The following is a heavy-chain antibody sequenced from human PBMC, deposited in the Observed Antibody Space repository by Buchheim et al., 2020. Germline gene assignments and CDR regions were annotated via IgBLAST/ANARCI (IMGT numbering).Heavy chain of an antibody. Sequence: EGQLVESGGGLVQPGGSLRLSCTASGVSFTSYWMSWVRQAPGKGLEWVANIKQDGSEKNYVDSVKGRFIVSRDNATNSVYLQMNSLRADDTAVYYCARDRGTGWHYYWGQGTL. CDR2: IKQDGSEK. CDR3: ARDRGTGWHYY. CDR1: GVSFTSYW. J-gene: IGHJ4*02. D-gene: IGHD6-19*01. V-gene: IGHV3-7*01.